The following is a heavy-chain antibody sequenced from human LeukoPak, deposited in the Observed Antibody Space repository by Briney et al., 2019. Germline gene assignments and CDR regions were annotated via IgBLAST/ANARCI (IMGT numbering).Heavy chain of an antibody. CDR3: ARAIETWIQLWLIPKGFDY. J-gene: IGHJ4*02. D-gene: IGHD5-18*01. CDR2: ISTSSIYI. V-gene: IGHV3-21*01. Sequence: GGSLRLSCAASGFTFSSYGMSWVRQAPGRGLEWVSSISTSSIYIYYADSMKGRFTISRDNAKKSLYLQMNSLRAEDTAVYYCARAIETWIQLWLIPKGFDYWGQGTLVTVSS. CDR1: GFTFSSYG.